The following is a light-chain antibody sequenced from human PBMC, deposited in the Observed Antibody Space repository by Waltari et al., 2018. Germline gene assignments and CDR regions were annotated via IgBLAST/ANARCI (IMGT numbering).Light chain of an antibody. CDR2: EVT. CDR1: SRDVVGYTF. CDR3: SSFAGTKNWV. Sequence: QSALTQPPSASGSPGQSVTISCTGTSRDVVGYTFVSWYQQLPGKAPKLMIFEVTKRPSGVPDRFSGSKSGNTASLTVSGLQAEDEADYYCSSFAGTKNWVFGGGTKLTVL. V-gene: IGLV2-8*01. J-gene: IGLJ3*02.